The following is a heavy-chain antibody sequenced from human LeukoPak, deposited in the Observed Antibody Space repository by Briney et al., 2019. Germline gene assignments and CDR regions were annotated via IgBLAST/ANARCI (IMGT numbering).Heavy chain of an antibody. CDR1: GGTFSSYA. V-gene: IGHV1-69*13. Sequence: ASVKVSCKASGGTFSSYAISWVRQAPGQGLEWMGGIIPIFGTANYAQKFQGRVTITADESTSTAYMELSSLRSEDTAVYYCARRVRRQQLVPDYYYYYMDVWGKGTTVTVSS. CDR3: ARRVRRQQLVPDYYYYYMDV. J-gene: IGHJ6*03. CDR2: IIPIFGTA. D-gene: IGHD6-13*01.